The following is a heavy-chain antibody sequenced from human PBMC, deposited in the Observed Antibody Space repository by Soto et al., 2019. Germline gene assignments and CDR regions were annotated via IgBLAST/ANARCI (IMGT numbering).Heavy chain of an antibody. D-gene: IGHD3-16*01. CDR3: ARAWGLGGDYYGMDV. CDR1: GGTFSSYA. V-gene: IGHV1-69*12. J-gene: IGHJ6*02. Sequence: QVQLVQSGAEVKKPGSSVKVSCKASGGTFSSYAISWVRQAPGQGLEWMGGIIPIFGTANYAQKFQGRVTITAHQSRGTAYMELSSLRSEDTAVYYGARAWGLGGDYYGMDVGGQGTTVTVSS. CDR2: IIPIFGTA.